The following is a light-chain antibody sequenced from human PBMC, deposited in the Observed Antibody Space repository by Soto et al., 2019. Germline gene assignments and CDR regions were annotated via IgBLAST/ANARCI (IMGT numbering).Light chain of an antibody. CDR2: GAS. CDR3: QQYGSSPPWT. Sequence: EIVLTQSPGTLSLSPGERATLSCRASQSVSSSYLAWYQQKPGQAPRLLIYGASSRATGIPDRFSGSGSGTDFTLTIIRLEPEDFAVYYCQQYGSSPPWTFGQGTKVAIK. CDR1: QSVSSSY. V-gene: IGKV3-20*01. J-gene: IGKJ1*01.